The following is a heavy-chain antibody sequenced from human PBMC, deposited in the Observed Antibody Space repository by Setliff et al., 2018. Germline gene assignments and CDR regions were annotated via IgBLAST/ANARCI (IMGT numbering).Heavy chain of an antibody. CDR1: GYTFTGYY. J-gene: IGHJ3*02. Sequence: ASVKVSCKASGYTFTGYYMHWVRQAPGQGLEWMGWINPNSGGSNYAQKFQGRVTMTRDTSISTAYMELSRLRSDDTAVYYCARDPQKTGDGKHAFDIWGQGTMVTVSS. CDR3: ARDPQKTGDGKHAFDI. CDR2: INPNSGGS. D-gene: IGHD7-27*01. V-gene: IGHV1-2*02.